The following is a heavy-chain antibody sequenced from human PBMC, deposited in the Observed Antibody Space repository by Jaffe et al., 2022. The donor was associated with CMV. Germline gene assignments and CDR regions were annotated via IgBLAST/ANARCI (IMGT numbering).Heavy chain of an antibody. D-gene: IGHD3-22*01. CDR3: ARDYPVYYYDSSGYPHDAFDI. V-gene: IGHV3-21*01. Sequence: EVQLVESGGGLVKPGGSLRLSCAASGFTFSSYSMNWVRQAPGKGLEWVSSISSSSSYIYYADSVKGRFTISRDNAKNSLYLQMNSLRAEDTAVYYCARDYPVYYYDSSGYPHDAFDIWGQGTMVTVSS. J-gene: IGHJ3*02. CDR2: ISSSSSYI. CDR1: GFTFSSYS.